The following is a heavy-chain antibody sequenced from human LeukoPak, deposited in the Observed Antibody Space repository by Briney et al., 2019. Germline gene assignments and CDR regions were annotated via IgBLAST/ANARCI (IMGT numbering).Heavy chain of an antibody. D-gene: IGHD4-17*01. CDR3: ARVTTVTTDYYYYYMDV. Sequence: ASVKVSCKASGYTFTSYGISWVRQAPGQGLEWMGWISAYNGNTNYAQKLQGRVTMTTDTSTSTAYMELRSLRSDDTAVYYCARVTTVTTDYYYYYMDVWGKGTTVTVSS. CDR1: GYTFTSYG. CDR2: ISAYNGNT. J-gene: IGHJ6*03. V-gene: IGHV1-18*01.